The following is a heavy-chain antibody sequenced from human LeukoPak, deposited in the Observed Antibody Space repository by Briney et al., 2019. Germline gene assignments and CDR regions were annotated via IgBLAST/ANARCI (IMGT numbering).Heavy chain of an antibody. CDR1: GGSISSGSYY. J-gene: IGHJ4*02. CDR3: ASGIAVAGTNY. V-gene: IGHV4-61*02. CDR2: IYTSGST. D-gene: IGHD6-19*01. Sequence: SETLSLTCTVSGGSISSGSYYWSWIRQPAGKGLEWIGRIYTSGSTNYNPSLKSRVTISVDTSKNQFSLKLSSVTAADTAVYYCASGIAVAGTNYWGQGTLVTVSS.